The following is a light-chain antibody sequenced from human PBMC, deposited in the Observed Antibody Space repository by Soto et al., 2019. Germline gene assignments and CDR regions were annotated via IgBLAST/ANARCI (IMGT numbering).Light chain of an antibody. CDR3: QQRSNWLWT. J-gene: IGKJ1*01. Sequence: EIVLTQSPATLSLSPGERATLSCRASQSISTYLAWFQQKPGQAPRLLIYDASNRAAGIPARFSGSGFGTDFALTISSLEPEDFATYYCQQRSNWLWTFGQGTKVDNK. CDR1: QSISTY. V-gene: IGKV3-11*01. CDR2: DAS.